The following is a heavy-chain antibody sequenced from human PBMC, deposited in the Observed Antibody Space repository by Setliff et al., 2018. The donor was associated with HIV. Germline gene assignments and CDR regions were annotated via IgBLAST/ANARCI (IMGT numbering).Heavy chain of an antibody. J-gene: IGHJ6*03. D-gene: IGHD2-2*01. Sequence: SETLSLTCTVSGGSISSSSYYWGWIRQPPGKGLEWIGNIYYSGTTYDNPSLKSRVTISVDTPKNQFSLKLTSVTAADTAVYYCARVGASGVASSMDYHYYMDVWGKGTSVTVSS. CDR2: IYYSGTT. V-gene: IGHV4-39*01. CDR3: ARVGASGVASSMDYHYYMDV. CDR1: GGSISSSSYY.